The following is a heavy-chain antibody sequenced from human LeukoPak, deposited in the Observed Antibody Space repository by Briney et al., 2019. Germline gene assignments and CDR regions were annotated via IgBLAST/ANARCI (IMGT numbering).Heavy chain of an antibody. Sequence: PSETLSLTCTVSGGSISSGGYYWSWIRQHPGKGLQWIGYIYYSGSTYYNPSLKSRVTISVDTSKNQFSLKLSSVTAADTAVYYCARDLIAVAGTTGYYYYGMDVWGQGTTVTVSS. J-gene: IGHJ6*02. CDR1: GGSISSGGYY. CDR2: IYYSGST. V-gene: IGHV4-31*03. D-gene: IGHD6-19*01. CDR3: ARDLIAVAGTTGYYYYGMDV.